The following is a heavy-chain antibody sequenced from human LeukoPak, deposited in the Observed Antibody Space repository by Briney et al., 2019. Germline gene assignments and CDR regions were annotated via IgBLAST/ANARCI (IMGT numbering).Heavy chain of an antibody. V-gene: IGHV3-30*02. Sequence: PGRSLRLSCTASGFTFSGSAIHWVRQAPGKGLEWAAFIRYDGSNKYYADSVKGRFTISRDNSKNTLYLQMNSLRAEDTAVYYCANRLAYYYDSSGYPEGYWGQGTLVTVSS. CDR3: ANRLAYYYDSSGYPEGY. CDR2: IRYDGSNK. J-gene: IGHJ4*02. CDR1: GFTFSGSA. D-gene: IGHD3-22*01.